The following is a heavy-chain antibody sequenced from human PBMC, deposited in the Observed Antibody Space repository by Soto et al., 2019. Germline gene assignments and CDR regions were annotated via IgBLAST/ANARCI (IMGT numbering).Heavy chain of an antibody. J-gene: IGHJ4*02. CDR2: IYYSGSI. CDR1: GGSISSSSYY. Sequence: SETLSLTCSVSGGSISSSSYYWGWIPQPPGKGLEWIGSIYYSGSIYYNPSLKSRVTISVDTSKNQFSLKLSSVTAAETAVYYCARHTPAISISDHWGQGTLVTVSS. CDR3: ARHTPAISISDH. V-gene: IGHV4-39*01. D-gene: IGHD2-15*01.